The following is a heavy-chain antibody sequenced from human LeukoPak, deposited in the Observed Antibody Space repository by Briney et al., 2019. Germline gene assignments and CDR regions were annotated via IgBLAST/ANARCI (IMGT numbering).Heavy chain of an antibody. V-gene: IGHV3-74*01. CDR3: ATAGNYRFDN. J-gene: IGHJ4*02. Sequence: PGGSLRLSCAASGFTFSNTWMHWVRQAPGEGLVWVSRIDSNGNTINYADFVKGRFTISRDNARNTLYLQMNGLRVKDTALYFCATAGNYRFDNWGQGTLVTVSS. CDR2: IDSNGNTI. CDR1: GFTFSNTW. D-gene: IGHD1-7*01.